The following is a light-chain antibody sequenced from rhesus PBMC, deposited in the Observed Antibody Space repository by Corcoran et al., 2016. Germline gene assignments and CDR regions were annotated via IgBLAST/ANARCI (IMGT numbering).Light chain of an antibody. V-gene: IGLV3-25*01. CDR3: QVWDSSSNTI. Sequence: SYELTQPPSVSAALGQTARITCGGDNIGSKYVHWYQQKPAQAPVQVIYADSKRPSGIPERFSGANSGNTAPLTISGAEAGDEADYYCQVWDSSSNTIFGAGTRLTVL. CDR1: NIGSKY. CDR2: ADS. J-gene: IGLJ1*01.